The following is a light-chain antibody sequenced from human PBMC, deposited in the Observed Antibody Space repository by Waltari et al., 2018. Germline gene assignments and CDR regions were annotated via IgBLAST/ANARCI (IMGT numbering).Light chain of an antibody. V-gene: IGKV3-20*01. J-gene: IGKJ4*02. Sequence: ELVLTQSPGTLSLSPGERATLSCRASQSVSKYLAWYQQRPGQAPRLVISGASSRATGIPDRFSGSGSGTDFSLTISRLEPEDFAVYYCQHYVRLPVTFGRGTKVEIK. CDR3: QHYVRLPVT. CDR1: QSVSKY. CDR2: GAS.